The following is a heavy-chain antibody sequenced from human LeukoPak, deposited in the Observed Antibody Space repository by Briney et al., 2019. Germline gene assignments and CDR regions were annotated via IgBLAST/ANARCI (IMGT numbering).Heavy chain of an antibody. D-gene: IGHD1-1*01. J-gene: IGHJ4*02. CDR3: TRDRGAYNLYDY. Sequence: PGGSLRLSCAASGFTFSSYSMNWARQAPGKGLEWVSYISSSSSTIYYADSVKGRFTISRDNAKNSLYLQMNSLKTEDTAVYHCTRDRGAYNLYDYWGQGTLVTVSS. CDR1: GFTFSSYS. CDR2: ISSSSSTI. V-gene: IGHV3-48*01.